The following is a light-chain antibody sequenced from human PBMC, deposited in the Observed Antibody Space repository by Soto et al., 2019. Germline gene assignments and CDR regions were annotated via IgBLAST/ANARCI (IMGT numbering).Light chain of an antibody. CDR3: CSPTDDHVVL. CDR1: LLAKTY. Sequence: SYELTQPSSVSVSPGQTARITCSGDLLAKTYARWFHQRPGQAPVLLIYKDTERPSGIPERFSGSSSGTTVTLTISGAQVEEEAVFYCCSPTDDHVVLCGGGTKLPLL. V-gene: IGLV3-27*01. J-gene: IGLJ3*02. CDR2: KDT.